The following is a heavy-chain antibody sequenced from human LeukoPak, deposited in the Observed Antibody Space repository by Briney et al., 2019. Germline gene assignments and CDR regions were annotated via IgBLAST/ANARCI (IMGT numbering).Heavy chain of an antibody. CDR3: AKDPVEMATITGYYYYGMDV. CDR1: GFTFSSYA. Sequence: GGSLTLSCAASGFTFSSYAMSWVRQAPGKGLEWVSAISGSGGSTYYADSVKGRFTISRDNSKNTLYLQMNSLRAEATAVYYCAKDPVEMATITGYYYYGMDVWGQGTTVTVSS. D-gene: IGHD5-24*01. J-gene: IGHJ6*02. V-gene: IGHV3-23*01. CDR2: ISGSGGST.